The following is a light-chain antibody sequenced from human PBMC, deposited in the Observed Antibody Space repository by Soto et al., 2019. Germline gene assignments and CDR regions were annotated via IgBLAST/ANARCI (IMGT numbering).Light chain of an antibody. Sequence: QSALTQPASVSGSPGQSITISCTGTGSDVGGYNYVSWYQQHPDKAPKLMIYEVSNRPSGVSNRFSGSKSGNTASLTISGLQAEDEADYYCTSYTTSSTHWVFGGGTKLTVL. J-gene: IGLJ3*02. CDR1: GSDVGGYNY. V-gene: IGLV2-14*01. CDR3: TSYTTSSTHWV. CDR2: EVS.